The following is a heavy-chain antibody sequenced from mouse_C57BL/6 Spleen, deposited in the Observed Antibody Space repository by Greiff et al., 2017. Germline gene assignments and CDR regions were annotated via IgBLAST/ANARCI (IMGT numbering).Heavy chain of an antibody. J-gene: IGHJ3*01. V-gene: IGHV1-15*01. CDR2: IDPETGGT. CDR3: TREGYYVAGRFAY. Sequence: QVQLQQSGAELVRPGASVTLSCKASGYTFTDYEMHWVKQTPVHGLEWIGAIDPETGGTAYNQKFKGKAILTADKSSSTAYMELRSLTSADSAVYYCTREGYYVAGRFAYWGQGTLVTVSA. D-gene: IGHD2-1*01. CDR1: GYTFTDYE.